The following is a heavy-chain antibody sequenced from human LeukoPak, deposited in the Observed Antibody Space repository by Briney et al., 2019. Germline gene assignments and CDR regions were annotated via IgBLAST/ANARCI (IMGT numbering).Heavy chain of an antibody. D-gene: IGHD5-18*01. CDR2: ISSRSSTI. V-gene: IGHV3-48*01. CDR1: GFTFSSYS. Sequence: GGSLRLSCAASGFTFSSYSINWVRQAPGKGPEWHAYISSRSSTIHYADSVKGRFTISRDNAKNSLYLQMNSLRAEDTAVYYCAREGYISGYGVIDYWGQGTLVTVSS. CDR3: AREGYISGYGVIDY. J-gene: IGHJ4*02.